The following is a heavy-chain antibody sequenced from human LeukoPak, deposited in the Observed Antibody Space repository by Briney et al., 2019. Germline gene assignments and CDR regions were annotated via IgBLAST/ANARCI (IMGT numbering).Heavy chain of an antibody. J-gene: IGHJ2*01. D-gene: IGHD6-19*01. V-gene: IGHV3-66*01. CDR2: IYSGGST. CDR3: ARGASGSSGWRYWYFDL. CDR1: GFTVSSNY. Sequence: GGSLRLSCAASGFTVSSNYMSWVRQAPGKGLEWVSVIYSGGSTYYADSVKGRFTISRDNSKNTLYLQMNSLRAEDTAVYYCARGASGSSGWRYWYFDLWGRGTLVTVSS.